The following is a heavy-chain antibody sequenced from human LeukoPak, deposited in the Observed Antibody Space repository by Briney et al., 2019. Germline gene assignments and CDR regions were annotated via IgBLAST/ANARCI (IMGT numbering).Heavy chain of an antibody. Sequence: GASVKISCKASGYTFTNYGISWVRQAPGQSLEWLGWISAYDDSTSYAQRLQGRVTITADESTSTAYMELSSLRSEDTAVYYCARAPGEYYDILTGYYTYYYYYMDVWGKGTTVTISS. V-gene: IGHV1-18*01. CDR1: GYTFTNYG. CDR3: ARAPGEYYDILTGYYTYYYYYMDV. CDR2: ISAYDDST. D-gene: IGHD3-9*01. J-gene: IGHJ6*03.